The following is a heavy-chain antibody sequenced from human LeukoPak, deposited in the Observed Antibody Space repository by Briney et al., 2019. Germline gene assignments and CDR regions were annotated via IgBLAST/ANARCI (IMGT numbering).Heavy chain of an antibody. CDR3: ARGGSGWYYFDY. CDR2: IYTSGST. D-gene: IGHD6-19*01. CDR1: GGSISSYY. J-gene: IGHJ4*02. Sequence: SETLSLTCTVSGGSISSYYWSWIRQPAGKGLGWIGRIYTSGSTNYNPSLKSRVTMSVDTSKNQFSLKLSSVTAADTAVYYCARGGSGWYYFDYWGQGTLVTVSS. V-gene: IGHV4-4*07.